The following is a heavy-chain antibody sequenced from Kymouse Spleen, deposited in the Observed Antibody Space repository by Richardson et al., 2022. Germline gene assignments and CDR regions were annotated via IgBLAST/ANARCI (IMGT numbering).Heavy chain of an antibody. J-gene: IGHJ6*02. CDR1: GFTFDDYA. Sequence: EVQLVESGGGLVQPGRSLRLSCAASGFTFDDYAMHWVRQAPGKGLEWVSGISWNSGSIGYADSVKGRFTISRDNAKNSLYLQMNSLRAEDTALYYCAKDDYYGSGSYEGYYYYGMDVWGQGTTVTVSS. V-gene: IGHV3-9*01. D-gene: IGHD3-10*01. CDR3: AKDDYYGSGSYEGYYYYGMDV. CDR2: ISWNSGSI.